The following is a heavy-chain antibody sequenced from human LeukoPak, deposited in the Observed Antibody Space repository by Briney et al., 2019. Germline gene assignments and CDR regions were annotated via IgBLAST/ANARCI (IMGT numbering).Heavy chain of an antibody. Sequence: ASAKVSCKASGYTFTSYYMHWVRQAPGQGLEWMGIINPSGGSTSYAQKFQGRVTMTRDTSTSTVYMELSSLRSEDTAVYYCVMVRGRNWFDPWGQGTLVTVSS. J-gene: IGHJ5*02. D-gene: IGHD3-10*01. V-gene: IGHV1-46*01. CDR1: GYTFTSYY. CDR2: INPSGGST. CDR3: VMVRGRNWFDP.